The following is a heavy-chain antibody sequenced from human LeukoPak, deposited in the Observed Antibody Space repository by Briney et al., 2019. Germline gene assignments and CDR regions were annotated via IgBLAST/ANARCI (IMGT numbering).Heavy chain of an antibody. Sequence: GGSLRLSCAASGFTFSSYAMHWVRQAPGKGLEWVAVISYDGSNKYYADSVKGRFTISRDNSKNTLYLQMNSLRAEDTAVYYCARDGHSSGWYPGFDYWGQGTLVTVSS. CDR3: ARDGHSSGWYPGFDY. J-gene: IGHJ4*02. CDR2: ISYDGSNK. CDR1: GFTFSSYA. D-gene: IGHD6-19*01. V-gene: IGHV3-30-3*01.